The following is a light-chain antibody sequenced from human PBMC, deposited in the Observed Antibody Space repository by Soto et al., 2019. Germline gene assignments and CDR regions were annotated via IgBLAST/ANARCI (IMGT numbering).Light chain of an antibody. CDR2: DVS. CDR3: CSYVGGYSYV. CDR1: SSDVGDYNS. J-gene: IGLJ1*01. Sequence: QTLLTNPRSVSGSPGQSVTVSCIGTSSDVGDYNSVSWYQQHPGKAPKLMIYDVSKRPSGVPDRFSGSKSGNTASLTISGLQAEDEADYYCCSYVGGYSYVFGIGTKVTVL. V-gene: IGLV2-11*01.